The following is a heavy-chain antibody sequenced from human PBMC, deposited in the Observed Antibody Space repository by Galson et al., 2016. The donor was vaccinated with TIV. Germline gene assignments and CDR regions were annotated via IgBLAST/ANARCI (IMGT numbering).Heavy chain of an antibody. V-gene: IGHV3-21*06. J-gene: IGHJ3*01. CDR2: ISISGSHT. CDR3: ARAVSSGDYAFDAFGV. Sequence: SLRLSCAASGFTFSSYSMNWVRQAPGKGLEWVSSISISGSHTYYTDSVKGRFTISRDNAQSSLFLQLNRLRAEDTAVYYCARAVSSGDYAFDAFGVWGQGTVVAVSS. CDR1: GFTFSSYS. D-gene: IGHD4-17*01.